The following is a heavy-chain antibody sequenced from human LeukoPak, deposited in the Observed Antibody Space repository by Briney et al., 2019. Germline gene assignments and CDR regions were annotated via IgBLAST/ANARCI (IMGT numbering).Heavy chain of an antibody. CDR3: ARERDFYDSSGSPSY. V-gene: IGHV4-39*07. CDR2: IYYSGST. CDR1: GGSISSRSYY. J-gene: IGHJ4*02. Sequence: SETLSLTCTVSGGSISSRSYYWGWIRQPPGKGLEWIGTIYYSGSTYYNPSLKSRVTISVDTSKNQFSLKVRSVTAADTAVYYCARERDFYDSSGSPSYWGQGTLVTVSS. D-gene: IGHD3-22*01.